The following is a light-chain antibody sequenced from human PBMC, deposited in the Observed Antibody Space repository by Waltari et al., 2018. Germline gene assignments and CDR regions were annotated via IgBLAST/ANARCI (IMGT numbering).Light chain of an antibody. Sequence: QSALTQPASVSGSPGQSIPISCSGTDSDVGAYDFVSWYQQHPGKAPHLIIYEVSNRPSGISNRFSSSKSGNTASLTISGLQAEDEADYYSSSYTTSSAPGVFGTGTRVTVL. CDR1: DSDVGAYDF. CDR3: SSYTTSSAPGV. V-gene: IGLV2-14*01. J-gene: IGLJ1*01. CDR2: EVS.